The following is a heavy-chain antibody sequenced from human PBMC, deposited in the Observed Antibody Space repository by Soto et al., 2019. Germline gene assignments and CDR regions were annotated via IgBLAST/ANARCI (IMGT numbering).Heavy chain of an antibody. CDR3: AKDPRCGSGSCYSFGYGMDV. Sequence: GGSLRLSCVASGFTFSSYGMHWVRQAPGKGLEWVAVMSYDGSNKYYADSVKGRFTISRDNSKNTLYLQMSSLRVEDTAAYYCAKDPRCGSGSCYSFGYGMDVWGQGTTVTVSS. CDR2: MSYDGSNK. V-gene: IGHV3-30*18. J-gene: IGHJ6*02. CDR1: GFTFSSYG. D-gene: IGHD2-15*01.